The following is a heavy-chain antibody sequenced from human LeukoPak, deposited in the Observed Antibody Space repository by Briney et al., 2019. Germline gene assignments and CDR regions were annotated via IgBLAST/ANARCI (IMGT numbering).Heavy chain of an antibody. J-gene: IGHJ3*02. CDR2: IYYSGST. CDR3: ARVSPVEAFDI. CDR1: GGSISSGGYY. V-gene: IGHV4-31*03. Sequence: SETLSLTCTVSGGSISSGGYYWSWIRQHPGTGLEWIGYIYYSGSTYYNPSLKSRVTISVDTSKNQFSLKLSSVTAADTAVYYCARVSPVEAFDIWGQGTMVTVSS. D-gene: IGHD5-24*01.